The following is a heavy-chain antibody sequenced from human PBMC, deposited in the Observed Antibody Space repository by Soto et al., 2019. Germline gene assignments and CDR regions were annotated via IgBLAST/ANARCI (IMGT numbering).Heavy chain of an antibody. CDR1: GFTFSSYW. CDR3: ARGKFLAVAEKVWYFDL. Sequence: EVQLVESGGGLVQPGGSLRLSCAASGFTFSSYWMHWVRQAPGKGLVWVSRINSDGSSTSYADSVKGRFTISRDNAKNTLYLQMNSLRAEDTAVYYCARGKFLAVAEKVWYFDLWGRGTLVIVSS. J-gene: IGHJ2*01. V-gene: IGHV3-74*01. CDR2: INSDGSST. D-gene: IGHD6-19*01.